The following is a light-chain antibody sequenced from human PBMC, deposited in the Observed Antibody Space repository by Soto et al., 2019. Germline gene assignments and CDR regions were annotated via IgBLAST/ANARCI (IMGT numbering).Light chain of an antibody. CDR1: QSINTY. CDR2: GAS. CDR3: QQYNSYPWT. J-gene: IGKJ1*01. V-gene: IGKV1-39*01. Sequence: DIQMTQSPSSLSASVGDRVTISGGANQSINTYLNWYQRKPGKAPKLLIYGASSLQSGVPSRFSGSRSGTDFTLTIISLQPDDFATYYCQQYNSYPWTFGQGTKVDIK.